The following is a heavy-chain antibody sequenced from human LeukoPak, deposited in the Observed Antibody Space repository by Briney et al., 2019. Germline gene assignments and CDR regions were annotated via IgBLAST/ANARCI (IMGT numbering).Heavy chain of an antibody. Sequence: GASVKVSCKASGFTFTSSAMQWVRQARGQRIEWIGWIVVGSGNTNYAQKFQERVTITRDMSTSTAYMELSSLRSEDTAVYYCAADPERLNWFDPWGQGTLVTVSS. CDR3: AADPERLNWFDP. CDR2: IVVGSGNT. V-gene: IGHV1-58*02. D-gene: IGHD1-1*01. J-gene: IGHJ5*02. CDR1: GFTFTSSA.